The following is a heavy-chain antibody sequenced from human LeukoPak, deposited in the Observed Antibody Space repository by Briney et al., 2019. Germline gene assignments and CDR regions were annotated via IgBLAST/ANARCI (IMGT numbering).Heavy chain of an antibody. D-gene: IGHD5-18*01. CDR2: IYHSGIT. Sequence: SETLSLTCAVSDYPISRDYDWGWIRQPPGKGLERIESIYHSGITYYNPSLKSRVTISVDTSKNQFSLKLTSVTAADTAVYYCARTEGGYSYGSAFDIWGQGTMVTVSS. CDR3: ARTEGGYSYGSAFDI. CDR1: DYPISRDYD. J-gene: IGHJ3*02. V-gene: IGHV4-38-2*01.